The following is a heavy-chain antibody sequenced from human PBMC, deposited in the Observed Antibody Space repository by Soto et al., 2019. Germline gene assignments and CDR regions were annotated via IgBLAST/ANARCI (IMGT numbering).Heavy chain of an antibody. J-gene: IGHJ3*02. D-gene: IGHD3-22*01. CDR2: IYYSGST. Sequence: QLQLQESGPGLVKPSETLSLTCTVSGGSISSSSYYWGWIRQPPGKGLEWIGSIYYSGSTYYNPSLKSRVTISVDTSKNQFSLKLSSVTAADTAVYYCARQSFYDSSGYYLYAFDIWGQGTMVTVSS. CDR1: GGSISSSSYY. V-gene: IGHV4-39*01. CDR3: ARQSFYDSSGYYLYAFDI.